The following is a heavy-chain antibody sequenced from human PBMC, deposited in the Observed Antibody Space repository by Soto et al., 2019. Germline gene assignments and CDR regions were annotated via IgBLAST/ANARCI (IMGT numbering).Heavy chain of an antibody. Sequence: GGSLRLSCAASGFTLSSYVMSWVRQAPGKGLEWVSAISGSGGSTYYADSVKGRLIISKDNSKNTLYLQMSSLRAEDTAVYYCAKEMAIIGKGAFDMWGQGTMVTVSS. J-gene: IGHJ3*02. CDR1: GFTLSSYV. CDR3: AKEMAIIGKGAFDM. CDR2: ISGSGGST. V-gene: IGHV3-23*01.